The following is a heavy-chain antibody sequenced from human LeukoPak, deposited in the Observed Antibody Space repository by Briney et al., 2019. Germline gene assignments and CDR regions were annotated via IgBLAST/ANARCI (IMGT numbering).Heavy chain of an antibody. CDR3: ARDGTPQYSFGWVFFDH. D-gene: IGHD6-19*01. Sequence: GGSLRLSCAAAGFSFSSYEMNWVRQAPGKGLEWLSYISTSGSNIHYADSVKGRFTISRDNSQNSLYLQMNSLTAEDTAVYYCARDGTPQYSFGWVFFDHWGQGTLVTVSS. CDR1: GFSFSSYE. J-gene: IGHJ4*02. V-gene: IGHV3-48*03. CDR2: ISTSGSNI.